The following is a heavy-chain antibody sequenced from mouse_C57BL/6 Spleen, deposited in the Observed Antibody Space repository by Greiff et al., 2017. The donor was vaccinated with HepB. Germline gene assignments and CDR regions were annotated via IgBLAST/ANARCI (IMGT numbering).Heavy chain of an antibody. CDR3: VRHGGYYPGDY. V-gene: IGHV10-1*01. D-gene: IGHD2-3*01. Sequence: EVQLQESGGGLVQPKGSLKLSCAASGFSFNTYAMNWVRQAPGKGLEWVARIRSKSNNYATYYADSVKDRFTISRDDSESMLYLQMNNVKTEDTAMYYCVRHGGYYPGDYWGQGTSVTVSS. CDR1: GFSFNTYA. CDR2: IRSKSNNYAT. J-gene: IGHJ4*01.